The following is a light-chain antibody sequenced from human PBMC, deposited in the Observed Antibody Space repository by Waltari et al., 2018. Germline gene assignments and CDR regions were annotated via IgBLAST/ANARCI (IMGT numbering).Light chain of an antibody. CDR1: NSNIGSHD. J-gene: IGLJ2*01. Sequence: QSVLSQPPSVSGPPGQRVSISCSGSNSNIGSHDVYWFQQLPGMAPKLFIYENDERPSGVPGRFSGSKSGTSASLTITGLRSEDEADYFCAAWDDSLTILFGGGTKVTVL. CDR2: END. V-gene: IGLV1-47*01. CDR3: AAWDDSLTIL.